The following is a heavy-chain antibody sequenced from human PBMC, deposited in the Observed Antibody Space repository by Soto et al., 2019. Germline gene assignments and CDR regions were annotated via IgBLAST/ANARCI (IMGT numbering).Heavy chain of an antibody. Sequence: SETLSLTCNVSGGSINSGGYYWGWIRQHPGKGLEWIGDIHYRGRTSYNPSLQSLVSISLDTSGHHFSMQLTSVTAADTAVYYCARCRDAFGFDSWGQGTLVTVSS. CDR2: IHYRGRT. V-gene: IGHV4-31*01. CDR1: GGSINSGGYY. CDR3: ARCRDAFGFDS. J-gene: IGHJ4*02. D-gene: IGHD2-15*01.